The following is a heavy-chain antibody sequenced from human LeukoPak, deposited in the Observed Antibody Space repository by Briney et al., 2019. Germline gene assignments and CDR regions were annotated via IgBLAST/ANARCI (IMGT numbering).Heavy chain of an antibody. J-gene: IGHJ4*02. CDR2: IYHSGST. Sequence: PSGTLSLTCAVSGGSISSGNWWTWVRQPPGKGLDWIGEIYHSGSTNYNPSLKSRVTISVDKSKNQFSLKLTSVTAADTAVYFCARIGNYDFDYWGQGTLVTVSS. CDR3: ARIGNYDFDY. V-gene: IGHV4-4*02. CDR1: GGSISSGNW. D-gene: IGHD1-7*01.